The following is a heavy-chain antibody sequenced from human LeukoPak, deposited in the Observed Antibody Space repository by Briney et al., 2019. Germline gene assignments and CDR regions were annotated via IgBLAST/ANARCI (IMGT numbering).Heavy chain of an antibody. V-gene: IGHV4-30-2*01. CDR3: AREDPTGGVDY. CDR2: IYHSGST. Sequence: SETLSLTCTVSGGSISSGGYYWSWIRQPPGKGLEWIGYIYHSGSTYYNPSLKSRVTISVDRSKNQFSLKLSSVTAADTAVYYCAREDPTGGVDYWGQGTLVTVSS. CDR1: GGSISSGGYY. J-gene: IGHJ4*02. D-gene: IGHD1-1*01.